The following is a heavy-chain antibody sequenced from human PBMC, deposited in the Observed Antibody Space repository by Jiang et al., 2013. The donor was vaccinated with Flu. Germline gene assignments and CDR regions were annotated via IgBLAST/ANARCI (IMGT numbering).Heavy chain of an antibody. V-gene: IGHV4-59*08. Sequence: LLKPSETLSLTCTVSGGSISSYYWSWIRQPPGKGLEWIGYIYYSGSTNYNPSLKSRVTISVDTSKNQFSLKLSSVTAADTAVYYCARSRDKLLWFGEEEVYYFDYWGQGTLVTVSS. CDR1: GGSISSYY. D-gene: IGHD3-10*01. CDR2: IYYSGST. CDR3: ARSRDKLLWFGEEEVYYFDY. J-gene: IGHJ4*02.